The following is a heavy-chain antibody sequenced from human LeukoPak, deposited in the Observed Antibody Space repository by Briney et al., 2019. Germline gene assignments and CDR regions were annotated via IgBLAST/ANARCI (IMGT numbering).Heavy chain of an antibody. CDR1: GYTFTSYD. CDR3: ARELYDIVVVPAAYDY. Sequence: ASVKVSCKASGYTFTSYDINWVRRAPGQGLEWMGWINPNSGGTNYARKFQGRVTMTRDTSISTAYMELSRLRSDDTAVYYCARELYDIVVVPAAYDYWGQGTLVTVSS. D-gene: IGHD2-2*01. CDR2: INPNSGGT. V-gene: IGHV1-2*02. J-gene: IGHJ4*02.